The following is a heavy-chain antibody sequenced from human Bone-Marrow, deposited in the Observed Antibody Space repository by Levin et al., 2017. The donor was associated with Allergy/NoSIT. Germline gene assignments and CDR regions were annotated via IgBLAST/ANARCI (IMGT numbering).Heavy chain of an antibody. Sequence: KLGESLKISCKVSGYTLTELSMHWVRQAPGKGLEWMGGFDPEDGETIYAQKFQGRVTMTEDTSTDTAYMELSSLRSEDTAVYYCATWGSKKERGNCSGGSCKPDYYENWFDPWGQGTLVTVSS. CDR2: FDPEDGET. V-gene: IGHV1-24*01. D-gene: IGHD2-15*01. J-gene: IGHJ5*02. CDR3: ATWGSKKERGNCSGGSCKPDYYENWFDP. CDR1: GYTLTELS.